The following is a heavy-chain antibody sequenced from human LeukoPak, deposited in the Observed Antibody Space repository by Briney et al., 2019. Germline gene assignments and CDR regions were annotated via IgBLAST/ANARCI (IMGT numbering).Heavy chain of an antibody. CDR2: IYHSGST. J-gene: IGHJ6*02. Sequence: PSETLSLTCTVTGGSISSYYWSWIRQPPGKGLEWIGEIYHSGSTNYNPSLKSRVTISVDKSKNQFSLKLSSVTAADTAVYYCARDRGYCSSTSCYALPYYYYGMDVWGQGTTVTVSS. CDR1: GGSISSYY. V-gene: IGHV4-59*12. CDR3: ARDRGYCSSTSCYALPYYYYGMDV. D-gene: IGHD2-2*01.